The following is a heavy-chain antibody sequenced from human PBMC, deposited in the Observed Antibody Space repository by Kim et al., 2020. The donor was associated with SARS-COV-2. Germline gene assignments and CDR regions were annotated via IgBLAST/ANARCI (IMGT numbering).Heavy chain of an antibody. J-gene: IGHJ4*02. D-gene: IGHD6-13*01. CDR3: ARAPGRSWTLDY. CDR2: IWYDGSNK. CDR1: GFTFSSYG. Sequence: GGSLRLSCAASGFTFSSYGMHWVRQASGKGLEWVAVIWYDGSNKYYADSVKGRFTISRDNSKNTLYLEMNSLRAEDTAVYYCARAPGRSWTLDYWGQGTLVTVSS. V-gene: IGHV3-33*01.